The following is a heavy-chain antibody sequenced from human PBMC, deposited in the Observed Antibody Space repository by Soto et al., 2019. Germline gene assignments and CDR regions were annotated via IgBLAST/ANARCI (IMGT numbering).Heavy chain of an antibody. CDR1: GYSFTSYW. CDR3: ARYLFSSGGPYYYDSSGYYYYFDY. D-gene: IGHD3-22*01. V-gene: IGHV5-51*01. J-gene: IGHJ4*02. CDR2: IYPGDSDT. Sequence: PGESLKISCKGSGYSFTSYWIGWVRQMPGKGLEWMGIIYPGDSDTRYSPSFQGQVTSSADKSISTAYLQWSSLKASDTAMYYCARYLFSSGGPYYYDSSGYYYYFDYWGQGTLVTVSS.